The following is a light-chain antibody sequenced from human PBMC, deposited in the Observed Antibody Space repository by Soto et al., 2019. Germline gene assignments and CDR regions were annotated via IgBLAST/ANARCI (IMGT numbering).Light chain of an antibody. J-gene: IGLJ1*01. V-gene: IGLV2-14*01. CDR3: SSYTRSNTYV. CDR2: DVS. CDR1: SSDVGGYNY. Sequence: QSALTQPASVSGSPGQSITVSCTGTSSDVGGYNYVSWYQQHPGKAPKLMIYDVSNRPSGVSNRFSGSKSGNTASLTISGLQAEDEADYYCSSYTRSNTYVFGTGTKRTVL.